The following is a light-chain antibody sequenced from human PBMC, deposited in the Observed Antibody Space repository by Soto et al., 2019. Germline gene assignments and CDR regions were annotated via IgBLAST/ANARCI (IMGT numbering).Light chain of an antibody. Sequence: EIVLTQSPGTLSLSPGERATLSCGASQSVTSNYLAWYQQKPGQAPRHLIYGASRRATGVPDRFIASGSWTDFTLILHRLEPENFAVYYCPQYGSSGTFGQGTKVDI. CDR1: QSVTSNY. CDR3: PQYGSSGT. CDR2: GAS. J-gene: IGKJ1*01. V-gene: IGKV3-20*01.